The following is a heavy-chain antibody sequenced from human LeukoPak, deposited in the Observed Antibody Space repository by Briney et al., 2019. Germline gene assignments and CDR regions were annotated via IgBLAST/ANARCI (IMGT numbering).Heavy chain of an antibody. CDR3: AGRDPDYYYYMDV. V-gene: IGHV3-30*02. Sequence: GGSLRLSCAAAGIIFSNYGMYWVRQAPGKGLEWGAFIRYDESNKYIADSAKGRFTISRDNSKYILYLQMNSLRPEDTAVYYCAGRDPDYYYYMDVWGKGATVTVSS. CDR2: IRYDESNK. D-gene: IGHD5-24*01. CDR1: GIIFSNYG. J-gene: IGHJ6*03.